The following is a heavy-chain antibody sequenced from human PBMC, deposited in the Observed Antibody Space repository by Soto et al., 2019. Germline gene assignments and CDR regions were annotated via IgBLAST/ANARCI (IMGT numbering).Heavy chain of an antibody. Sequence: ESGGGLVQPGGSLRLSCAASGFTFSSYWMSWVRQAPGKGLEWVANIKQDGSEKYYVDSVKGRFTISRDNAKNSLYLQMNSLRAEDTAVYYCARDPRVGYYYYGMDVWGQGTTVTVSS. J-gene: IGHJ6*02. CDR3: ARDPRVGYYYYGMDV. CDR2: IKQDGSEK. CDR1: GFTFSSYW. V-gene: IGHV3-7*01.